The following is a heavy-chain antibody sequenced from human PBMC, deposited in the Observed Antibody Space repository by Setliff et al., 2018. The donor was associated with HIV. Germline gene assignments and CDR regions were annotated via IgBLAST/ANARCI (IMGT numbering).Heavy chain of an antibody. V-gene: IGHV4-61*01. CDR2: IYYSGST. CDR3: ARYSPRGYTLTGPY. CDR1: GGSVSSGSYY. J-gene: IGHJ4*02. D-gene: IGHD6-25*01. Sequence: PSETLSLTCTVSGGSVSSGSYYWSWIRQPPGKGLEWIGYIYYSGSTKHNPSLKSRVTISLDTSKNQFPLKLTSVTAADTAVYYCARYSPRGYTLTGPYWGQGTLVTVS.